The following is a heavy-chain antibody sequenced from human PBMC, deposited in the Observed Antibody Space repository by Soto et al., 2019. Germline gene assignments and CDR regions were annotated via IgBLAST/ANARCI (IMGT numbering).Heavy chain of an antibody. CDR2: IYYSGST. CDR1: GGSISSGDYY. Sequence: SETLSLTCTVSGGSISSGDYYWSWIRQPPGKGLEWIGYIYYSGSTYYNPSLKSRVTISVDTSKNQFSLKLSSVTAADTAVYYCARQLTMVRGVTTYWFDPWGQGTLVTVS. CDR3: ARQLTMVRGVTTYWFDP. D-gene: IGHD3-10*01. V-gene: IGHV4-30-4*01. J-gene: IGHJ5*02.